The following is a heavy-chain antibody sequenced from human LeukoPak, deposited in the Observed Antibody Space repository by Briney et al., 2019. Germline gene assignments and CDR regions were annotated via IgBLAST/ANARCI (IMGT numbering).Heavy chain of an antibody. CDR3: ARGAADSGAFDI. J-gene: IGHJ3*02. D-gene: IGHD6-13*01. CDR2: MNPSSGNT. CDR1: GYTFTSYD. Sequence: ASVKVSCKASGYTFTSYDINWVRQATGQGLEWMGWMNPSSGNTGYAQKFQGRVTMTRNTSIGTAYMELSSLRSEDTAVYYCARGAADSGAFDIWGQGTMVTVSS. V-gene: IGHV1-8*01.